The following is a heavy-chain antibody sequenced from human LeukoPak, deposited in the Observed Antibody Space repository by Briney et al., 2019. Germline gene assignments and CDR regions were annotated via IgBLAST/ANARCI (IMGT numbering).Heavy chain of an antibody. CDR1: GFTFSTYE. CDR2: ISSSGSTI. CDR3: ARDRGGNSGSFEY. Sequence: GGSLRLSCAASGFTFSTYEMNWVRQAPGKGLEWISYISSSGSTIYYADSVKGRFTISRGNAKNSLYLQMNSLRVEDTAIYYCARDRGGNSGSFEYWGQGSLVTVSS. D-gene: IGHD2/OR15-2a*01. V-gene: IGHV3-48*03. J-gene: IGHJ4*02.